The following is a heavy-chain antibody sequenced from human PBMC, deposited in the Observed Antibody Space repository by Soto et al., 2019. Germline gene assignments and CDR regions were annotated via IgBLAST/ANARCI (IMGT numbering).Heavy chain of an antibody. V-gene: IGHV3-21*02. Sequence: EVQLVESGGGLVKPGGSLRLSCTASGFAFNTYSMNWVRQAPGKGLEWVSSINEDSTYIYYADSLRGRITISRDNAKDALFVQMNSLRPDETAVYYCVRDLGRYFRSGYMDLWGDGATVTVSS. D-gene: IGHD3-9*01. CDR1: GFAFNTYS. CDR3: VRDLGRYFRSGYMDL. J-gene: IGHJ6*03. CDR2: INEDSTYI.